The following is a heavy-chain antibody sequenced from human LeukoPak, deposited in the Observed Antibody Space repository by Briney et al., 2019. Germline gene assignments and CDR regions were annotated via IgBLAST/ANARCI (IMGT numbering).Heavy chain of an antibody. CDR2: IYHSGST. CDR3: TRAYYYDSSGYITDY. D-gene: IGHD3-22*01. Sequence: PSETLSLTCAVSGGSISSSNWWSWVRQPPGKGLEWIGEIYHSGSTNYNPSLKSRVTISVDTSKHQFSLKLSSVTAADTAVYYCTRAYYYDSSGYITDYWGQGTLVTVSS. V-gene: IGHV4-4*02. CDR1: GGSISSSNW. J-gene: IGHJ4*02.